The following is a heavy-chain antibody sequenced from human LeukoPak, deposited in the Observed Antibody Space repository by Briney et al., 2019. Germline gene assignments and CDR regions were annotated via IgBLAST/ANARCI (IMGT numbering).Heavy chain of an antibody. V-gene: IGHV4-4*07. CDR1: GASISSYY. CDR3: AREYSSKYYYYSMDV. J-gene: IGHJ6*03. CDR2: MHSSGST. D-gene: IGHD6-13*01. Sequence: PSETLSLTCTVSGASISSYYWSWIRQPAGKGLEWIGRMHSSGSTNYNPSLESRVSMSLDTSKNRVSLRLSSVTAADTAVYYCAREYSSKYYYYSMDVWGKGITVTVSS.